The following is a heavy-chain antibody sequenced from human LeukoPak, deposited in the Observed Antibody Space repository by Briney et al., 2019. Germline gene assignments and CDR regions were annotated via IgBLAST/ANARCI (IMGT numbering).Heavy chain of an antibody. V-gene: IGHV3-66*01. CDR3: ARDEDILTGYDD. CDR2: IYSGGST. CDR1: GFTVSSNY. Sequence: GGSLRLSCAASGFTVSSNYMSWVRQAPGKGLEWVSVIYSGGSTYYADSVKGRFTISRDNSKNTLYLQMNSLRAEDTAVYYCARDEDILTGYDDWGQGTLVTVSS. D-gene: IGHD3-9*01. J-gene: IGHJ4*02.